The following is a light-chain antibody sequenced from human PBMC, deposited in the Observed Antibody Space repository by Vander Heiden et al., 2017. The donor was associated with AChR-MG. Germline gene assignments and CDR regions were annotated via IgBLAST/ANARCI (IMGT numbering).Light chain of an antibody. CDR3: QQSYSPWT. Sequence: DIQLTQSPSSLSAFIGDRVIITFRASQSISTYLNWYQQKPGKAPNVLIYGASTVQSGVQRRFSGSGCGTDFTLTISRLQHEDFATYYWQQSYSPWTFGQGTKVEIK. CDR1: QSISTY. J-gene: IGKJ1*01. CDR2: GAS. V-gene: IGKV1-39*01.